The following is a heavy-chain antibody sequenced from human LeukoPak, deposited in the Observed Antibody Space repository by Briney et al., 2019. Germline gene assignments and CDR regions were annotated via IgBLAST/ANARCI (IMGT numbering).Heavy chain of an antibody. J-gene: IGHJ4*02. CDR1: GFSFSTYT. CDR2: FSGSGSAT. V-gene: IGHV3-23*01. D-gene: IGHD4-17*01. Sequence: GGSLRLSCAASGFSFSTYTMNWFRQAPGKGLEWVSAFSGSGSATYYSGSAKGRFTISRDNSKNTLYLQMNSLRAEDTAVYFCAKGRQAGDYFTSDYWGQGTLVTVSS. CDR3: AKGRQAGDYFTSDY.